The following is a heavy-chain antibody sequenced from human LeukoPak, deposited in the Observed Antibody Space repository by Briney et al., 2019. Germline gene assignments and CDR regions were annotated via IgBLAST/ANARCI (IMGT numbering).Heavy chain of an antibody. V-gene: IGHV4-59*12. CDR2: VYHSGST. CDR3: ARGDYDFWSGYSVFRGIDY. D-gene: IGHD3-3*01. J-gene: IGHJ4*02. Sequence: SETLSLTCTVSGGSINAYYWSWIRQPPGKGLEWIGYVYHSGSTNYNPSLKSRVTMSVDTSNNQFSLKLSSVTAADTAVYYCARGDYDFWSGYSVFRGIDYWGQGTLVTVSS. CDR1: GGSINAYY.